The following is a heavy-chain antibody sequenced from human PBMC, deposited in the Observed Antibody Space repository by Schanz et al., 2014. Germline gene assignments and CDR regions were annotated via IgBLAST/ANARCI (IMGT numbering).Heavy chain of an antibody. CDR2: INTGSNYI. J-gene: IGHJ4*02. D-gene: IGHD6-19*01. CDR3: AASSGWHPSTDY. V-gene: IGHV3-11*05. CDR1: GFSFSDYY. Sequence: VHLVESGGGLVEPGGSLRLSCAASGFSFSDYYMSWIRQAPGKGLEWISFINTGSNYINYADSVKGRFTISRDNTKNSLYLQMNSLRVEDTAVYYCAASSGWHPSTDYWGQGTLVTVSS.